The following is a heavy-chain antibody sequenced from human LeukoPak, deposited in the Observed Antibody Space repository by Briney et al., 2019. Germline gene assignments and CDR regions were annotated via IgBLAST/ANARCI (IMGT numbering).Heavy chain of an antibody. CDR3: ATNGWYCLDH. V-gene: IGHV4-39*07. CDR1: GGSISSSGYY. CDR2: IYYSGST. Sequence: SETLSLTCTVTGGSISSSGYYWGWIRQPPGKGLEWIGSIYYSGSTYYNPSLKSRVTISVDTSKNQFSLKLSSVTAADTAVYYCATNGWYCLDHWGQGALVTVSS. J-gene: IGHJ1*01. D-gene: IGHD6-19*01.